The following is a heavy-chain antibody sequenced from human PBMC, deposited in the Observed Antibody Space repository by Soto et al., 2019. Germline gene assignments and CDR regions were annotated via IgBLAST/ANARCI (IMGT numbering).Heavy chain of an antibody. CDR3: ARDMDYYYGSGTGNGHGV. Sequence: QVQLVQSGAEVKKPGASVKLSCKASGYSLTRYYMHWVRQAPGQGLEWVGVVDPSGGGTTYEQTFKGRLTMTTDTSTSTVYMELSSLRPEDTAVYYCARDMDYYYGSGTGNGHGVWGQGTTVTV. J-gene: IGHJ6*02. V-gene: IGHV1-46*01. D-gene: IGHD3-10*01. CDR1: GYSLTRYY. CDR2: VDPSGGGT.